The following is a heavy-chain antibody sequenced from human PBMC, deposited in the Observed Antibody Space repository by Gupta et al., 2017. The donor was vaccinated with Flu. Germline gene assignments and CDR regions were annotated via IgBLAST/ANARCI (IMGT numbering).Heavy chain of an antibody. CDR2: ISSSSSYI. D-gene: IGHD3-3*01. J-gene: IGHJ4*02. CDR3: ARGRFLEWPGDDFDY. V-gene: IGHV3-21*01. Sequence: EVQLVESGGGLVKPGGSLRLSCAASGFTFSSYSMNWVRQAPGKGLEWVSSISSSSSYIYYADSVKGRFTISRDNAKNSLYLQMNSLRAEDTAVYYCARGRFLEWPGDDFDYWGQGTLVTVSS. CDR1: GFTFSSYS.